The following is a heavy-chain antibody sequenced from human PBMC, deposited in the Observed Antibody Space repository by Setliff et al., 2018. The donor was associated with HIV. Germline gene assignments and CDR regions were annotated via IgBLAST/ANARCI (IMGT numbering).Heavy chain of an antibody. D-gene: IGHD1-26*01. CDR3: VHTQYGRYFQY. V-gene: IGHV2-70*12. CDR2: IDWDDDK. J-gene: IGHJ1*01. CDR1: GFSLSTAGMS. Sequence: SGPTLVNPTQTLTLTCTFSGFSLSTAGMSLSWIRQPPGKALEWLARIDWDDDKYYSTSLKSRLTITKDTSRNQVDLTMTNMDPVDTGTYYCVHTQYGRYFQYWGQGALVTVSS.